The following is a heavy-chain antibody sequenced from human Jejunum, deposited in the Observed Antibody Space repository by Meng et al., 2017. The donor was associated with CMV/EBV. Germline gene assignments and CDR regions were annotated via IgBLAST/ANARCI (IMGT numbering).Heavy chain of an antibody. CDR3: ARGPSYYDIIY. CDR2: IIVIFGTP. D-gene: IGHD3-10*01. V-gene: IGHV1-69*05. Sequence: SCETPGNTFDSNTIAWVRQAPGQGLEWLGGIIVIFGTPNYAQNFQGRVTITTDEAASTTYMEMNNLRSEDTAVYFCARGPSYYDIIYWGPGTLVTVSS. CDR1: GNTFDSNT. J-gene: IGHJ4*02.